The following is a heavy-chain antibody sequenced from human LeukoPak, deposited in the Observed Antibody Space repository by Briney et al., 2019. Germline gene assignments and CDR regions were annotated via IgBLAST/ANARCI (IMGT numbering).Heavy chain of an antibody. Sequence: QSGGSLRLSCAASQFTFSNYGMAWVRQAPGKGLEWVSAITGSGGTTYYADSVKGRFTISRDNSKNTVSLQMNSLRAEDTAIYYCAKMQGYFDYWGQGALVTVSS. J-gene: IGHJ4*02. CDR1: QFTFSNYG. CDR2: ITGSGGTT. V-gene: IGHV3-23*01. CDR3: AKMQGYFDY.